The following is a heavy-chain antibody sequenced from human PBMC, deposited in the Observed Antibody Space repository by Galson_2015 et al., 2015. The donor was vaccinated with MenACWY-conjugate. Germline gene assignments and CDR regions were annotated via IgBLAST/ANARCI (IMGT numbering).Heavy chain of an antibody. J-gene: IGHJ4*02. CDR2: IWYDGSNK. CDR3: VKDREENDFWSGLLDY. V-gene: IGHV3-33*06. CDR1: GFTFSSYG. Sequence: SLRLSCAASGFTFSSYGMHWVRQAPGKGLEWVAVIWYDGSNKYYADSVKGRFTISRDNSKNTLYLQMNSLRAEDTAVYYCVKDREENDFWSGLLDYWGQGTLVTVSS. D-gene: IGHD3-3*01.